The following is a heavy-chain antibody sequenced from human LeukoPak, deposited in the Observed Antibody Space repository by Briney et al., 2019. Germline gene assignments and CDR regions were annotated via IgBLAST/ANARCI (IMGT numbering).Heavy chain of an antibody. D-gene: IGHD2-2*01. CDR1: GGTFSSYA. V-gene: IGHV1-69*05. Sequence: AASVKVSCKASGGTFSSYAISWVRQAPGQGLEWMGGIIPIFGTANYAQKFQGRVTMTTDTSTSTAYMEVRSLRSDDTAMYYCARDVGDIVTVPAAISVPWGQGTLVTVSS. CDR2: IIPIFGTA. CDR3: ARDVGDIVTVPAAISVP. J-gene: IGHJ5*02.